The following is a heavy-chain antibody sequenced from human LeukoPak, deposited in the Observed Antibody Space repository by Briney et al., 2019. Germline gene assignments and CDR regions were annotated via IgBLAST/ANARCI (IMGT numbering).Heavy chain of an antibody. CDR1: GDSVSSNSAA. V-gene: IGHV6-1*01. D-gene: IGHD2-2*01. CDR3: AREIVVVPAAYDY. CDR2: TYYRSKWYN. J-gene: IGHJ4*02. Sequence: SQTLSLTCAISGDSVSSNSAAWNWIRQSPSRGLEWLGRTYYRSKWYNDYAVSVKSRITINPDTSKNQFSLKLSSVTAADTAVYYCAREIVVVPAAYDYWGQGTLVTVSS.